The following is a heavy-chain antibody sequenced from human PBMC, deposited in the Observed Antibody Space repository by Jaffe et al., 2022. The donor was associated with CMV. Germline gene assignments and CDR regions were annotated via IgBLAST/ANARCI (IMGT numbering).Heavy chain of an antibody. D-gene: IGHD1-26*01. CDR1: GFTFSSYS. J-gene: IGHJ3*02. CDR3: AREMDSGSYSAPDAFDI. CDR2: ISSSSSTI. Sequence: EVQLVESGGGLVQPGGSLRLSCAASGFTFSSYSMNWVRQAPGKGLEWVSYISSSSSTIYYADSVKGRFTISRDNAKNSLYLQMNSLRDEDTAVYYCAREMDSGSYSAPDAFDIWGQGTMVTVSS. V-gene: IGHV3-48*02.